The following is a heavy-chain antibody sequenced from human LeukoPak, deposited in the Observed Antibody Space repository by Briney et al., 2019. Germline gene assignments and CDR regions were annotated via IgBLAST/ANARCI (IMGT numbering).Heavy chain of an antibody. V-gene: IGHV4-34*01. J-gene: IGHJ4*02. D-gene: IGHD6-13*01. CDR2: INHSGST. Sequence: PSETLSLTCAVYGGSFSGYYWSWIRQPPGKGLEWIGEINHSGSTNYNPSLKSRVTISVDTSKNQFSLKLSSVTAADTAVYYCARRMAAAGTMWWYWGQGTLVTVSS. CDR3: ARRMAAAGTMWWY. CDR1: GGSFSGYY.